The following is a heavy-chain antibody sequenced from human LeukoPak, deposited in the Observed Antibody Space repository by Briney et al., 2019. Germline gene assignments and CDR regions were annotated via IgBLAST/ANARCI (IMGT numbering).Heavy chain of an antibody. V-gene: IGHV3-23*01. CDR2: ISGSGGST. J-gene: IGHJ4*02. CDR1: GFTFSNYW. CDR3: AKSKMSIAEFDY. D-gene: IGHD6-6*01. Sequence: PGGSLRLSCATSGFTFSNYWMSWVRQAPGKGLEWVSAISGSGGSTYYADSVKGRFTISRDNSKNTLYLQMNSLRAEDTAVYYCAKSKMSIAEFDYWGQGTLVTVSS.